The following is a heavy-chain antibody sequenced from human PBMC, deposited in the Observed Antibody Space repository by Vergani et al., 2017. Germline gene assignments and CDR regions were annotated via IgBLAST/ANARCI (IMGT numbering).Heavy chain of an antibody. V-gene: IGHV4-38-2*02. D-gene: IGHD3-16*01. CDR3: ARQFWVSQGVGAFET. Sequence: QVQLQESGPGLVKPSETLSLTCSVSGYSISRGYYWGWIRQPPGKGLEWIATVFHSGSAYYNPSLRRRVTISVETSKNQFSLRLTTLTAADTAVYYCARQFWVSQGVGAFETWGPGTVVLVSS. CDR1: GYSISRGYY. J-gene: IGHJ3*02. CDR2: VFHSGSA.